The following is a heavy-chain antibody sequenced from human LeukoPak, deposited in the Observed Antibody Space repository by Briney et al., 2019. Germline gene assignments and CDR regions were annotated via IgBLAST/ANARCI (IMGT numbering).Heavy chain of an antibody. CDR3: ARAHTIFGVVIMKATPYYFDY. J-gene: IGHJ4*02. V-gene: IGHV4-30-4*01. D-gene: IGHD3-3*01. CDR1: GGSISSGDYY. Sequence: SETLSLTCTVSGGSISSGDYYWSWIRQPPGKGLEWIGYIYYSGSTYYNPFLKSRVTISVDTSKNQFSLKLSSVTAADTAVYYCARAHTIFGVVIMKATPYYFDYWGQGTLVTVSS. CDR2: IYYSGST.